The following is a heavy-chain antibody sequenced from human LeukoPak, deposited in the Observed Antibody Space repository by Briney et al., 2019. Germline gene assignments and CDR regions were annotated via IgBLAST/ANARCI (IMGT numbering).Heavy chain of an antibody. J-gene: IGHJ4*02. CDR1: GFTFSSYS. V-gene: IGHV3-21*01. Sequence: GGSLRLSCAASGFTFSSYSMNWVRQAPGKGLEWVSSISSSSSYIYYADSVKGRFTISRDNAKNSLYLQMNSLRAEDTAVYYCARHHQAVVVVITSLSVGYFDYWGQGTLVTVSS. CDR3: ARHHQAVVVVITSLSVGYFDY. D-gene: IGHD3-22*01. CDR2: ISSSSSYI.